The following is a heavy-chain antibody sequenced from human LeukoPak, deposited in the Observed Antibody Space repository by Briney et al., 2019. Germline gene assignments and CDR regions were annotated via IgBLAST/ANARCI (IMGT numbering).Heavy chain of an antibody. CDR2: ISYDGSNK. CDR1: GFTVSSYA. CDR3: AKTHLTYSYGPFGY. D-gene: IGHD5-18*01. V-gene: IGHV3-30-3*02. Sequence: GGSLRLSCAASGFTVSSYAMHWVRQAPGKGLEWVAVISYDGSNKYYADSVKGRFTISRDNSKNTLYLQMNSLRAEDTAVYYCAKTHLTYSYGPFGYWGQGTLVTVSS. J-gene: IGHJ4*02.